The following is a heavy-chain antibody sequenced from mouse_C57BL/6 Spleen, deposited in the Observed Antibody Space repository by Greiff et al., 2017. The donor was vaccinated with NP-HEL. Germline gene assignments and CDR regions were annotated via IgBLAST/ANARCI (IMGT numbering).Heavy chain of an antibody. J-gene: IGHJ2*01. V-gene: IGHV1-81*01. D-gene: IGHD1-1*01. CDR2: IYPRSGNT. CDR1: GYTFTSYG. CDR3: ASGTTTVVATPFDY. Sequence: QVQLQQSGAELARPGASVKLSCKASGYTFTSYGMSWVKQRTGQGLEWIGEIYPRSGNTYYNEKFKGKATLTADKSSSTAYMELLSLTSEDSAVYLCASGTTTVVATPFDYWGQGTTLTVSS.